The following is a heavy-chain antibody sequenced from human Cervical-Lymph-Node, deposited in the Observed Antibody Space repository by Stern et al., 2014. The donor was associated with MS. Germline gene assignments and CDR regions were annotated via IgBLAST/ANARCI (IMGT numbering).Heavy chain of an antibody. V-gene: IGHV2-5*02. CDR1: GFSLSTDGVG. Sequence: QVTLKESGPTLVKPTQTLTLTCTFSGFSLSTDGVGVGWIRQPPGKALEWLALNYWDDDKGCSPSLKSRLTITKGSFKTQVVLTMTNMDTADTGKYYWAHSLNDYDSSGSPTQAFHHWGRGTLVTVSS. CDR2: NYWDDDK. J-gene: IGHJ1*01. CDR3: AHSLNDYDSSGSPTQAFHH. D-gene: IGHD3-22*01.